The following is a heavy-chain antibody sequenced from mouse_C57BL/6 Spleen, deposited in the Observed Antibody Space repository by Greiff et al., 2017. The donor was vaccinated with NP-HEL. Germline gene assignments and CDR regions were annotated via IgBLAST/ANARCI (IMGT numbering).Heavy chain of an antibody. Sequence: QVQLQQSGPELVKPGASVKISCKASGYAFSSSWMNWVKQRPGKGLEWIGRIYPGDGDTNYNGKFKGKATLTADKSSSTAYMQLSSRTSEDSAVYFCARDYGSSYGYFDVWGTGTTVTVSS. J-gene: IGHJ1*03. D-gene: IGHD1-1*01. CDR2: IYPGDGDT. CDR3: ARDYGSSYGYFDV. CDR1: GYAFSSSW. V-gene: IGHV1-82*01.